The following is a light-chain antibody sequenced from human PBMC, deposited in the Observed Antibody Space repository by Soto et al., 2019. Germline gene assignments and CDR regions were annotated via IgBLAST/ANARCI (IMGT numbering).Light chain of an antibody. V-gene: IGKV1-12*01. CDR2: AAS. CDR3: EQSSSFPLT. J-gene: IGKJ4*01. Sequence: DIQVTQSASSVSASVGDRVTITCRASQGLVSWLAWYQQKPGKAPKLLIYAASSFQSGVPSRFSGSRSGTDISLTIGSLQPEDFATDDCEQSSSFPLTFGGGTKVEIK. CDR1: QGLVSW.